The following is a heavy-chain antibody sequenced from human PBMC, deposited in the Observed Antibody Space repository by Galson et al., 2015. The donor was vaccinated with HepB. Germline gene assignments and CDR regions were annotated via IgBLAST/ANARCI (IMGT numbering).Heavy chain of an antibody. Sequence: SLRLSCAASGFTFSNAWMSWVRQAPGKGLEWVGRIKSKTDGGTTDYAAPVKGRFTISRDDSKNTLYLQMNSLKTEDTAVYYCTTDGPMVRGVITLNWFDPWGQGTLVTVSS. CDR2: IKSKTDGGTT. D-gene: IGHD3-10*01. V-gene: IGHV3-15*01. J-gene: IGHJ5*02. CDR3: TTDGPMVRGVITLNWFDP. CDR1: GFTFSNAW.